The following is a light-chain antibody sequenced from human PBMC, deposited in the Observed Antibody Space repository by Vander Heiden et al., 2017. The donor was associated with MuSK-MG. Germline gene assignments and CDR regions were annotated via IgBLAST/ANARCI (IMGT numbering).Light chain of an antibody. Sequence: SSELTQDPDVSVALGQTVRITCQGDSRRSFHPAWYQQKPGQAPRTVIYVPNYRPSGIPDRFSGSASVNTASVTITGAQEEDEATYFCGDHIFGGGTKLTVL. J-gene: IGLJ2*01. V-gene: IGLV3-19*01. CDR3: GDHI. CDR2: VPN. CDR1: SRRSFH.